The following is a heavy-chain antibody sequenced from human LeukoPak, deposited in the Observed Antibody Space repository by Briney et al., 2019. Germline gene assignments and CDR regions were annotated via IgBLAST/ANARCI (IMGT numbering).Heavy chain of an antibody. D-gene: IGHD5-12*01. J-gene: IGHJ4*02. V-gene: IGHV3-30*18. CDR1: GFNFSIYG. CDR3: AKAYSGYDRFDY. Sequence: TGGSLRLSCAASGFNFSIYGMHWVRQAPGKGLEWVAVISYDGTNKYYADSVKGRFSISRDNSKNTLYLQMNSLRAEDTAVYYCAKAYSGYDRFDYWGQGTLVTVSS. CDR2: ISYDGTNK.